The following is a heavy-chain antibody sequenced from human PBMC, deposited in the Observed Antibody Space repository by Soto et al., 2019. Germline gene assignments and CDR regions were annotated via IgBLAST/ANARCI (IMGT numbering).Heavy chain of an antibody. CDR3: ARGSGPMIEWH. CDR1: GYTFTSYA. D-gene: IGHD3-22*01. J-gene: IGHJ4*02. Sequence: QVQLVQSGAEEKKPGASVKVSCKASGYTFTSYAMHWVRQAPGQRLEWMGWINAGNGNTKYSQKFQGRVTITRDTSARTAYTELSSLRSEDTAVYYCARGSGPMIEWHWGQGTLVTVSS. CDR2: INAGNGNT. V-gene: IGHV1-3*05.